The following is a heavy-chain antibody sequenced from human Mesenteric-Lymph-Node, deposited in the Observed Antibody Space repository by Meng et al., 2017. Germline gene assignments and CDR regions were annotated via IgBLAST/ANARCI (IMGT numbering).Heavy chain of an antibody. CDR2: ISWNSGSI. V-gene: IGHV3-9*03. J-gene: IGHJ4*02. CDR3: ARGDYDILTGYPDY. CDR1: GFTFDDYA. Sequence: GGSLRLSCAASGFTFDDYAMHWVRQAPGRGLEWVSGISWNSGSIGYADSVKGRFTISRDNAKNTLYLQLGSLRAEDMAVYYCARGDYDILTGYPDYWGQGTLVTVSS. D-gene: IGHD3-9*01.